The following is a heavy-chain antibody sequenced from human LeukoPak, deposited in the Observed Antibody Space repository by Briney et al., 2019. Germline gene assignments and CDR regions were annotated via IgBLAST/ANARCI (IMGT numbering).Heavy chain of an antibody. J-gene: IGHJ4*02. Sequence: SETLSLTCSVSGGSISSFYWSWVRQPAGKGLEWIGRIYTSGSTNYNPSLKSRVTMSVDASKNQFSLKLSSVTAADTAVYYCAREGNSGSYYDLSLDYWGQGTLVTVSS. D-gene: IGHD1-26*01. CDR2: IYTSGST. CDR1: GGSISSFY. V-gene: IGHV4-4*07. CDR3: AREGNSGSYYDLSLDY.